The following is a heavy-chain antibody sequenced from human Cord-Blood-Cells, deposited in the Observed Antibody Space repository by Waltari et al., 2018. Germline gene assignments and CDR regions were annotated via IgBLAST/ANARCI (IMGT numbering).Heavy chain of an antibody. CDR3: ARGGSLGIINSLSWYFDL. D-gene: IGHD3-16*01. CDR2: INPNSGGT. Sequence: QVQLVQPGAEVKKPGASVKVSCTASGYTFTGHYMHWVRQAPGQGLEWMGWINPNSGGTNYAQKFQGRVTMTRDMSISTAYMELSRLRSDDTAVYYCARGGSLGIINSLSWYFDLWGRGTLVTVSS. J-gene: IGHJ2*01. V-gene: IGHV1-2*02. CDR1: GYTFTGHY.